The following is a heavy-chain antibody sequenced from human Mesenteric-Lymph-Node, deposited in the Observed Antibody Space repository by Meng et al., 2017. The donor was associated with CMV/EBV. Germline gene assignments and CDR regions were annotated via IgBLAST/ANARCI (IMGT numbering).Heavy chain of an antibody. CDR1: GGSISSSNW. CDR3: ARVPAAINYYYGMDV. D-gene: IGHD2-2*01. V-gene: IGHV4-4*02. CDR2: IYHSGST. J-gene: IGHJ6*02. Sequence: SETLSLTCAVSGGSISSSNWWSWVRQPPGKGLEWIGEIYHSGSTNYNPSLKSRVTISVDKSKNQFSLKLSSVTAADTAVYYCARVPAAINYYYGMDVWGQGTTVTVSS.